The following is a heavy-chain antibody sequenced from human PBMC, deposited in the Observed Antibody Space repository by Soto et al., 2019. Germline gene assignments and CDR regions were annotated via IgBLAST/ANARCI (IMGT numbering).Heavy chain of an antibody. V-gene: IGHV4-59*08. CDR1: GGSISNYY. CDR2: IYYSGIT. CDR3: ASTSSSWYYYYMDV. Sequence: SETLSLTCTVSGGSISNYYWSWIRQPPTKGLEWIGFIYYSGITNYNPSLQSRVTMSVDTSKNQFSLKLSSVTAADTAVYFCASTSSSWYYYYMDVWGKGTTVTVSS. J-gene: IGHJ6*03. D-gene: IGHD6-6*01.